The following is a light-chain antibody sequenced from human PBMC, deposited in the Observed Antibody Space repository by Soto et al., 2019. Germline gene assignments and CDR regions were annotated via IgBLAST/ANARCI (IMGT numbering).Light chain of an antibody. J-gene: IGLJ1*01. CDR2: EVS. Sequence: QSVLTQPASVSGSPGQSITISCTRTSRDVGGYNYVSWYQQHPGKAPKLMIYEVSNRPSGVSNRFSGSKSGNTASLTISGLQAEDEADYFCSSYASSSTRVFGTGTKVTVL. CDR1: SRDVGGYNY. V-gene: IGLV2-14*01. CDR3: SSYASSSTRV.